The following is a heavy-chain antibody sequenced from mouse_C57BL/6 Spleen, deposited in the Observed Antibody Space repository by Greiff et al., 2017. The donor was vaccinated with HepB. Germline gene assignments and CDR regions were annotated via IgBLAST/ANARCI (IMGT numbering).Heavy chain of an antibody. CDR2: INPNNGGT. Sequence: EVQLQQSGPELVKPGASVKMSCKASGYTFTDYNMHWVKQSHGKSLEWIGYINPNNGGTSYNQKFKGKATLTVNKSSSTAYMELRSLTSEDSAVYYGARKQLRLSWFAYWGQGTLVTVSA. V-gene: IGHV1-22*01. CDR1: GYTFTDYN. D-gene: IGHD3-2*02. CDR3: ARKQLRLSWFAY. J-gene: IGHJ3*01.